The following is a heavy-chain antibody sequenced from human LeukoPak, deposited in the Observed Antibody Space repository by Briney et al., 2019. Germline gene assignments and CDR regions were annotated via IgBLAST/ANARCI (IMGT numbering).Heavy chain of an antibody. J-gene: IGHJ4*02. Sequence: DPGGSLRLSCAASGFTFSSYAMSWVRQAPGKGREWVSAISGSGGSTYYADSVKGRFTISRDNSKNTLYLQMNSLRAEDTAVYYCAKGACSGGSCYVDYWGQGTLVAVSS. CDR1: GFTFSSYA. CDR3: AKGACSGGSCYVDY. V-gene: IGHV3-23*01. D-gene: IGHD2-15*01. CDR2: ISGSGGST.